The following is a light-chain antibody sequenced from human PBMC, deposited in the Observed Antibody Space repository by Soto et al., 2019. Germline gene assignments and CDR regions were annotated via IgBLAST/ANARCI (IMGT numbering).Light chain of an antibody. CDR1: QSISSY. Sequence: DIQITQSPSSLSASVGDRVTITCRASQSISSYLNWYQQKPGKAPKLLIYAASSLQSGVPSRFSGSGSGTDFTLTISSLQPEDFATYYCQQSYSTPPITFGQGTRPEIK. J-gene: IGKJ5*01. CDR3: QQSYSTPPIT. V-gene: IGKV1-39*01. CDR2: AAS.